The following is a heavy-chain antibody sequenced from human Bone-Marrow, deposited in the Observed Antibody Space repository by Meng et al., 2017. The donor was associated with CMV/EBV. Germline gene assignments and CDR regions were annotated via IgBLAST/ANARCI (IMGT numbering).Heavy chain of an antibody. Sequence: ASVKVSCKASGYTFTGYYMHWVRQAPGQGLEWMGWINPNSGGTNYAQKFQGRVTMTRDTSISTAYMELSRLRSDDTAVYYCARVSKSPFIVVVPKGAFDIWGQGTMATVSS. CDR3: ARVSKSPFIVVVPKGAFDI. CDR2: INPNSGGT. V-gene: IGHV1-2*02. CDR1: GYTFTGYY. D-gene: IGHD2-2*01. J-gene: IGHJ3*02.